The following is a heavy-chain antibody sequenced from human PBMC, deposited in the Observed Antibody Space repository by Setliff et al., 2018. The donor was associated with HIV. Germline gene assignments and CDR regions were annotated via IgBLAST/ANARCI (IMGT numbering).Heavy chain of an antibody. V-gene: IGHV3-66*01. J-gene: IGHJ4*02. CDR2: IYSGGGT. Sequence: PGGSLRLSCSASGFSVTSNTMSWVRQAPGKGLQWVSLIYSGGGTYYANSVKGRFTISRDTSKNTLYLQMNSLRVEDTAVYYCGREAVAVAGTLDYWGQGTLVTVSS. CDR3: GREAVAVAGTLDY. CDR1: GFSVTSNT. D-gene: IGHD6-19*01.